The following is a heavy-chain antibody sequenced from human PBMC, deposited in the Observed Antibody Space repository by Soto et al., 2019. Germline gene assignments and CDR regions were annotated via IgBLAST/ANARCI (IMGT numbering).Heavy chain of an antibody. Sequence: LSLTCTVSGASLSSGSYYWSWIRQPPGKGLEWIGYFYYTGTTKYNPSLESRVTISADTSKNQFSLNLTSVTAADTAVYYCARISYWVKDYWGQGALVTVS. J-gene: IGHJ4*02. CDR3: ARISYWVKDY. V-gene: IGHV4-61*01. CDR2: FYYTGTT. CDR1: GASLSSGSYY. D-gene: IGHD2-8*02.